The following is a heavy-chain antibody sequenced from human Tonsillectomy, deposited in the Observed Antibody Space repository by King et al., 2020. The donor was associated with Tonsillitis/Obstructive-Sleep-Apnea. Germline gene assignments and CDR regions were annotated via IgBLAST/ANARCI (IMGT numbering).Heavy chain of an antibody. J-gene: IGHJ5*02. Sequence: VQLVESGVEVKKPGASVKVSCKASGYTFTGYYILWVRQAPGQGLEWMGWMNPNSGAPNYAQKFQGRVTVTRDTSINTAYMELSRLRSDDTAVNYCARGGTVTTPIQFDPWGQGTLVTASS. CDR3: ARGGTVTTPIQFDP. CDR2: MNPNSGAP. D-gene: IGHD4-11*01. V-gene: IGHV1-2*02. CDR1: GYTFTGYY.